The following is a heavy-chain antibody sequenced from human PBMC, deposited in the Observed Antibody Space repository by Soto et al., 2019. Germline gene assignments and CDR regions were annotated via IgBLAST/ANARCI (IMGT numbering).Heavy chain of an antibody. CDR1: GFTFSDYY. CDR3: ERDHYYRAGGSSFDR. CDR2: ICSGDSTI. D-gene: IGHD3-10*01. V-gene: IGHV3-11*01. J-gene: IGHJ5*02. Sequence: QMQLVASGGGLVKPGGSLRLSCSDSGFTFSDYYMTWIRQAPGKRLEWIAYICSGDSTIYYSDSVKGRFTVSRDNAKNSLYLQMNSLRAEDTSGYYCERDHYYRAGGSSFDRWGQGTLVTVSS.